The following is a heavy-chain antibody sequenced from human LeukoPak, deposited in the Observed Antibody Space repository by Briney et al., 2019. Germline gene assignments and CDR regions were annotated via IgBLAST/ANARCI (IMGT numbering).Heavy chain of an antibody. D-gene: IGHD2-8*01. CDR1: GGSISSYY. Sequence: PSETLSLTCTVSGGSISSYYWSWIRQPPGKGLEWIGYIYTSGSTNYNPSLKSRVTISVGTSKNQFSLKLSSVTAADTAVYYCARLGVYNYYYYYMDVWGKGTTVTVSS. J-gene: IGHJ6*03. CDR3: ARLGVYNYYYYYMDV. V-gene: IGHV4-4*09. CDR2: IYTSGST.